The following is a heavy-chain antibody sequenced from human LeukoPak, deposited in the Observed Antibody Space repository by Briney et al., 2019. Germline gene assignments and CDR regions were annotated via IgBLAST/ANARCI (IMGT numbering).Heavy chain of an antibody. CDR1: GFTFSSHG. J-gene: IGHJ4*02. CDR3: ARGPSSYYESSGYSYYFDF. CDR2: ISYDGSNK. V-gene: IGHV3-30*19. Sequence: KSGGSLRLSCAASGFTFSSHGMHWVRQAPGKGLEWVSIISYDGSNKYYADSVKGRFTISRDNSKNMLYLQMNSLRSEDTAVYYCARGPSSYYESSGYSYYFDFWGQGTLVTVSS. D-gene: IGHD3-22*01.